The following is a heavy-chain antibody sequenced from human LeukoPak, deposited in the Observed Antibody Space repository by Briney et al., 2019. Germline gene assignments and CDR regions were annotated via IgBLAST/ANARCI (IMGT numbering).Heavy chain of an antibody. CDR2: ISAYNGNT. V-gene: IGHV1-18*01. Sequence: GASVKVSCKASGYTFTSYAMHWVRQAPGQRLEWMGWISAYNGNTNYAQKLQGRVTMTTDTSTSTAYMELRSLRSDDTAVYYCARALLVYGMDVWGQGTTVTVSS. CDR1: GYTFTSYA. D-gene: IGHD3-10*01. CDR3: ARALLVYGMDV. J-gene: IGHJ6*02.